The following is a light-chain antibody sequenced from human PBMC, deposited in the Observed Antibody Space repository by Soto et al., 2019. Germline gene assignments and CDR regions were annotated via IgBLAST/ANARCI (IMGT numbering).Light chain of an antibody. CDR2: SNN. J-gene: IGLJ2*01. Sequence: QSVLTQPPSASGTPGQAVTISCSGSMSNIGGNTVNWYQQVPGTAPKLLIYSNNQRPSGVPDRFSGSKSGTSASLAISGLQSEDEGDYYCAAWDDSLTVIFGGGPKVTVL. CDR3: AAWDDSLTVI. V-gene: IGLV1-44*01. CDR1: MSNIGGNT.